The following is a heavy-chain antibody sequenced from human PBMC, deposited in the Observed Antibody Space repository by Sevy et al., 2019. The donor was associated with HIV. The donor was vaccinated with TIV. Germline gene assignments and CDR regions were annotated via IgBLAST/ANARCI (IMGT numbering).Heavy chain of an antibody. V-gene: IGHV1-46*01. D-gene: IGHD6-13*01. CDR2: INPNGGTT. Sequence: ASVKVSCKASGYTFIYYYMHWVRQAPGQGPEWVGMINPNGGTTYYAQRFQGRVTVTRDTSTSTVYMDLSSLRSEDTAVYYCAREEPDSRIDYWGQGTLVTVSS. J-gene: IGHJ4*02. CDR1: GYTFIYYY. CDR3: AREEPDSRIDY.